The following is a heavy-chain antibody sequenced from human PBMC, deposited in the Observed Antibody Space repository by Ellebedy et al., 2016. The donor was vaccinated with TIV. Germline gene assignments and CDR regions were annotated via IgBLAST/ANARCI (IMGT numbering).Heavy chain of an antibody. V-gene: IGHV3-9*01. J-gene: IGHJ3*02. CDR2: IRWNSGSI. D-gene: IGHD5-24*01. CDR1: GFTFSSSA. Sequence: SLKISCAASGFTFSSSAMSWVRQAPGKGLEWVAGIRWNSGSIGYVDSVKGRFTISRDNAKNSLYLQMNSLRAEDTALYYCAKDIGRWLQFRDAFDIWGQGTMVTVSS. CDR3: AKDIGRWLQFRDAFDI.